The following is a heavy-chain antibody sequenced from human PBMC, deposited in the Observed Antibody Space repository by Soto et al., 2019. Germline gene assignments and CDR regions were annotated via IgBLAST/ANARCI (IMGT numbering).Heavy chain of an antibody. CDR3: VFDY. CDR1: GYIFSANY. Sequence: ASVKGACKASGYIFSANYIHWVRRAPGQGLEWLGWINPHSGATNYAQKFLGRVTMSADTSASTAYMDLARLKSDDTAVYYCVFDY. CDR2: INPHSGAT. J-gene: IGHJ4*01. V-gene: IGHV1-2*02.